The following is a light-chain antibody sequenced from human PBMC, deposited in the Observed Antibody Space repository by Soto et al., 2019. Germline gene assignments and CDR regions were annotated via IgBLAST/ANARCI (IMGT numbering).Light chain of an antibody. CDR2: AAS. V-gene: IGKV1-39*01. CDR3: QQSYSTPGP. CDR1: QSISSY. J-gene: IGKJ5*01. Sequence: DIQMSQSPSSLSASVGDRVTITCRASQSISSYLNWYQQKPGKAPKLLIYAASSLQSGVPSRFSGSGSGTDFTLTISSLQPEDFATYYCQQSYSTPGPFGQGTQLEIK.